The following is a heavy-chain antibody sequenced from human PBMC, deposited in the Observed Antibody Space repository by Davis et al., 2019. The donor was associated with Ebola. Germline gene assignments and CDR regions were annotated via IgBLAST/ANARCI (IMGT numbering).Heavy chain of an antibody. CDR1: GFTFSSYS. CDR3: ARGLRWYHAEYGMDV. Sequence: GESLKISCAASGFTFSSYSMNWVRQAPGKGLEWVSSISSSSSYIYYADSVKGRFTISRDNAKNSLYLQMNSLRDEDTAVYYCARGLRWYHAEYGMDVWGQGTTVTVSS. D-gene: IGHD4-23*01. CDR2: ISSSSSYI. V-gene: IGHV3-21*01. J-gene: IGHJ6*02.